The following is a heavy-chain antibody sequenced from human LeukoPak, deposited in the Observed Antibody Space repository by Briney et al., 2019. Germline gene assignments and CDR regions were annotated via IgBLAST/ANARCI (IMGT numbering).Heavy chain of an antibody. D-gene: IGHD3-10*01. CDR1: GGSISSGSYY. CDR2: IYTSGST. Sequence: PSETLSLTCTVSGGSISSGSYYWSWIRQPAGKGLEWIGRIYTSGSTNYNPSLKSRVTISVDTSKNQFSLKLSSVTAADTAVYYCARGVGLAQSADYWGQGALVTVSS. V-gene: IGHV4-61*02. J-gene: IGHJ4*02. CDR3: ARGVGLAQSADY.